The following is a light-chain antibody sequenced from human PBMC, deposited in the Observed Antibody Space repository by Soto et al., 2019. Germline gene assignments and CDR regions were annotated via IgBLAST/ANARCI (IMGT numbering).Light chain of an antibody. CDR2: KAS. CDR3: QHYNSYSEA. CDR1: QSSSSW. V-gene: IGKV1-5*03. J-gene: IGKJ1*01. Sequence: DIQMTKSPSTLSASVGDRVTITCRASQSSSSWLAWYQQKPGKAPKLLIYKASSLESGVPSRFSGSGSGTEFTLTISSLQPDDFATYYCQHYNSYSEAFGQGTKVDIK.